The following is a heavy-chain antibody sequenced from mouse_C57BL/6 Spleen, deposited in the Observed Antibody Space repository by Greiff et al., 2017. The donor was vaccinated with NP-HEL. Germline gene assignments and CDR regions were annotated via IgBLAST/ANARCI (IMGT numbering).Heavy chain of an antibody. V-gene: IGHV1-4*01. CDR1: GYTFSSYT. CDR2: INPSSGYT. D-gene: IGHD1-1*01. Sequence: QVQLQQSGAELARPGASVKMSCKASGYTFSSYTMHWVKQRPGQGLEWIGYINPSSGYTKYNQKFKDKATLTADKSSSTAYMQLSSLTSEDSAVYYCARGDYYGSSLYYYAMDYWGQGTSVTVSS. J-gene: IGHJ4*01. CDR3: ARGDYYGSSLYYYAMDY.